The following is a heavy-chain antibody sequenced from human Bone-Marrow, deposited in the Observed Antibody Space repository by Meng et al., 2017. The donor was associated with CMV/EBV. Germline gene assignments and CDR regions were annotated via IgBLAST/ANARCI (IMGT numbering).Heavy chain of an antibody. J-gene: IGHJ4*02. D-gene: IGHD1-26*01. CDR2: IKQDGSEK. CDR3: AREKGSYSGFDY. Sequence: GESLKISCAASGFTFSSYWMSWVRQAPGKGLEWVANIKQDGSEKYYVDSVKGRFAISRDNAKNSLYLQMNSLRAEDTALYYCAREKGSYSGFDYWGQGTLVTVSS. CDR1: GFTFSSYW. V-gene: IGHV3-7*03.